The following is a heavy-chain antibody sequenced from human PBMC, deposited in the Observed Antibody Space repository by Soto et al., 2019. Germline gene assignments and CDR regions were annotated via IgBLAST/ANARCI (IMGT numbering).Heavy chain of an antibody. CDR3: AKGAAAGFYYYYGMDV. CDR2: ISGGGGST. V-gene: IGHV3-23*01. J-gene: IGHJ6*02. CDR1: GFTFSSYA. D-gene: IGHD6-13*01. Sequence: QTGGSLRLSCTASGFTFSSYAMSWVRQAPGKGLEWVSAISGGGGSTYYADSVKGRFTISRDNSKNTLYLQMNSLRAEDTAVYYCAKGAAAGFYYYYGMDVWGQGTTVTVSS.